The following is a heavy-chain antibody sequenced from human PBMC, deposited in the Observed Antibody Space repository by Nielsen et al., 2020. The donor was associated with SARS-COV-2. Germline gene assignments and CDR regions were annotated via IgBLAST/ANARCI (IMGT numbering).Heavy chain of an antibody. V-gene: IGHV1-8*01. Sequence: ASVKVSCKASGYTFTSYDINWVRQATGQGLEWMGWMNPNSGNTGYAQKFQGRVTMTRNTSISTAYMELSRLRSDDTAVYYCARRSGAAATSWFDPWGQGTLVTVSS. CDR1: GYTFTSYD. J-gene: IGHJ5*02. CDR3: ARRSGAAATSWFDP. D-gene: IGHD6-25*01. CDR2: MNPNSGNT.